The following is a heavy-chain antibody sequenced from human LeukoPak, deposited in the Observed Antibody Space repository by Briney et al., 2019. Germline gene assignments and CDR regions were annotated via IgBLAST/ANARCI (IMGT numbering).Heavy chain of an antibody. CDR2: IKKDGSEK. V-gene: IGHV3-7*01. D-gene: IGHD4-17*01. Sequence: GGSLRLSCAASGFTFDTYWMSWVRQAPGKGLEWVANIKKDGSEKDYVDSVKGRFTISRDNAKNSLYLQMNSLRVEDTAVYYCARDATTELGTVYMDVWGKGTTVTISS. CDR1: GFTFDTYW. CDR3: ARDATTELGTVYMDV. J-gene: IGHJ6*03.